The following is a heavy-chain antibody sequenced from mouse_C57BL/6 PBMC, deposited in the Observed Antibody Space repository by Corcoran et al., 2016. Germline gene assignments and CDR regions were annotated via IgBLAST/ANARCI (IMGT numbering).Heavy chain of an antibody. CDR3: ARDPYYYGSRPYAMDY. CDR2: INPNNGGT. D-gene: IGHD1-1*01. V-gene: IGHV1-26*01. Sequence: EVQMQQSGPELVKPGASVKICCKASGYTFTDYYMNGGKQSHGKSLEWIGDINPNNGGTSYNQKFKGKATLTVDKSSSTAYMELRSLTSEDSAVYYCARDPYYYGSRPYAMDYWGQGTSVTVSS. CDR1: GYTFTDYY. J-gene: IGHJ4*01.